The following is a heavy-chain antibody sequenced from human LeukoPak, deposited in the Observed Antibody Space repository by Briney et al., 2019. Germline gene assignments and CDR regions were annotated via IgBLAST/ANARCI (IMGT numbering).Heavy chain of an antibody. CDR1: GFTFSSYE. Sequence: GGSLRLSCAASGFTFSSYEMNWVRQAPGKGLEWVSYISSSGSTIYYADSVKGRFTISRDNAKNSLYLQMNSLRAEDTAVYYCAKVREGGYYFDYWGQGTLVTVSS. J-gene: IGHJ4*02. CDR2: ISSSGSTI. V-gene: IGHV3-48*03. D-gene: IGHD3-10*01. CDR3: AKVREGGYYFDY.